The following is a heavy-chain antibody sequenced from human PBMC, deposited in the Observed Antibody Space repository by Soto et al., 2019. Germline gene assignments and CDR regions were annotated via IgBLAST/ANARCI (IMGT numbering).Heavy chain of an antibody. Sequence: QVQLVVSGGGLVKPGGSLRISCAASGFTFSDYYISWIRQAPGKGLEWVSYTSSSGSIIYYADSVKGRFTISRDNAKNSLYLQMNSLRAEDTAVYYCALAGYDSNYYAVTPLSAGHFWGQGTLVTVSS. J-gene: IGHJ4*02. CDR1: GFTFSDYY. D-gene: IGHD4-4*01. V-gene: IGHV3-11*01. CDR3: ALAGYDSNYYAVTPLSAGHF. CDR2: TSSSGSII.